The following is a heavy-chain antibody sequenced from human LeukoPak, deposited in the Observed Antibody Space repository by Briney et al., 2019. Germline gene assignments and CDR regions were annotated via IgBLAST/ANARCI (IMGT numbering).Heavy chain of an antibody. CDR3: ARRGTTSAYSGSYYAFDI. CDR2: INPTGGST. Sequence: GASVKVSCKASGYTFTSYYMHWVRQAPGQGLEWMGLINPTGGSTGYAQKFQGRVTMTTDTSTSTAYMELRSLRSDDTAVYYCARRGTTSAYSGSYYAFDIWGQGTMVTVSS. D-gene: IGHD1-26*01. CDR1: GYTFTSYY. J-gene: IGHJ3*02. V-gene: IGHV1-46*01.